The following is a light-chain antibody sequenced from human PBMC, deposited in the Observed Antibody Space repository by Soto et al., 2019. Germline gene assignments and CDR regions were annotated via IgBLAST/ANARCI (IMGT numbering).Light chain of an antibody. CDR2: EGI. Sequence: QSVLTQPASVSGSPGQSITISCTGTSSTVGGFNVVSWYQQHPGKAPKVIIYEGIKRPSGVSNRFSGSNSGSTASLTISGLQAEEEADYYCCSYVGATTYAFGTGTKVTVL. CDR3: CSYVGATTYA. V-gene: IGLV2-23*01. J-gene: IGLJ1*01. CDR1: SSTVGGFNV.